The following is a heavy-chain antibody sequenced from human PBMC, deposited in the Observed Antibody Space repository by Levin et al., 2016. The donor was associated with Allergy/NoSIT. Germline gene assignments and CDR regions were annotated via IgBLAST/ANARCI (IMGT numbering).Heavy chain of an antibody. CDR1: GFTFKTYV. CDR3: AKDLSAPNLFFDS. CDR2: IGTVNDK. V-gene: IGHV3-23*01. Sequence: GESLKISCAASGFTFKTYVMNWVRQAPGKGLEWVSTIGTVNDKYHADSVKGRFTVSRDDSKSVLYLQMNSLRAEDTAVYYCAKDLSAPNLFFDSWGPGTLVTVSS. J-gene: IGHJ4*02.